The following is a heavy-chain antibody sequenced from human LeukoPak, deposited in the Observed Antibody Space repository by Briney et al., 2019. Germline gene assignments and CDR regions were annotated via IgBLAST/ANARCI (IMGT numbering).Heavy chain of an antibody. CDR3: AGAHVTMIDF. Sequence: GGPLRLSCAASGFTFSSYAIHWLRQAPDKGLEWVAVISYDGSDKYYADSVKGRFTISRDNSKNTLYLQMNSLRTEDTAVYYCAGAHVTMIDFWGQGTLVTVSS. D-gene: IGHD3-22*01. CDR2: ISYDGSDK. J-gene: IGHJ4*02. CDR1: GFTFSSYA. V-gene: IGHV3-30*01.